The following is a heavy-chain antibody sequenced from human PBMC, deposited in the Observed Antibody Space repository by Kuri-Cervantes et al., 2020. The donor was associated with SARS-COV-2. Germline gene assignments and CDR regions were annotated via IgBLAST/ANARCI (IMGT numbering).Heavy chain of an antibody. V-gene: IGHV3-11*04. D-gene: IGHD4-17*01. CDR1: GFIFSDYY. J-gene: IGHJ4*02. Sequence: GESLKISCTASGFIFSDYYMTWIRQAPGKGLEWVSNIGPSGTTKYYADSVKGRFTISRDNAKNSLYLQMNSLRAEDTAVYYCVSYGDYEGYWGQGTLVTVSS. CDR2: IGPSGTTK. CDR3: VSYGDYEGY.